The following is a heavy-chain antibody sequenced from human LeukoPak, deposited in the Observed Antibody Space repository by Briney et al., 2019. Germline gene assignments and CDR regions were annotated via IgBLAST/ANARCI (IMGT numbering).Heavy chain of an antibody. Sequence: SETLSLTCAVYGGSFSGYYWSWVRQPPGKGLEWIGEINHSGSTNYNPSLKSRVTISVDRSKNQFSLKLNSVTAADTAVYYCTRVANAMVIDYWGQGALVTVSS. J-gene: IGHJ4*02. CDR2: INHSGST. CDR3: TRVANAMVIDY. CDR1: GGSFSGYY. V-gene: IGHV4-34*01. D-gene: IGHD5-18*01.